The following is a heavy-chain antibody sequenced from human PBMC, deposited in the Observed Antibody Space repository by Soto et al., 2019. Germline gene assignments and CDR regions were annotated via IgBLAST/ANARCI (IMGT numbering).Heavy chain of an antibody. CDR3: ARLYGDYYYYYYMDV. V-gene: IGHV4-39*01. CDR2: IYYSGST. J-gene: IGHJ6*03. CDR1: GVSISSSSDY. D-gene: IGHD4-17*01. Sequence: SETLSLTCTVSGVSISSSSDYWGWIRQPPGKGLEWIGTIYYSGSTYYNPSLKSRVTISVDTSKNQFSLKLSSVTAADTAVYYCARLYGDYYYYYYMDVWGKGTTVTVSS.